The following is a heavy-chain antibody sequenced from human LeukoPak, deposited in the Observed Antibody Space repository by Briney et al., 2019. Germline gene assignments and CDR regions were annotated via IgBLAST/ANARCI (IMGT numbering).Heavy chain of an antibody. CDR3: ARRHREYCSGGSCYGTNWFDP. J-gene: IGHJ5*02. CDR2: INPRSGGT. Sequence: ASVKVSCKASGYTFNLYYIHWVRQAPGQGLEWMGRINPRSGGTNYVQKFQGRVTMTRDTSINTAYMELTRLKSDDTAVYYCARRHREYCSGGSCYGTNWFDPWGQGTLVTVSS. D-gene: IGHD2-15*01. CDR1: GYTFNLYY. V-gene: IGHV1-2*06.